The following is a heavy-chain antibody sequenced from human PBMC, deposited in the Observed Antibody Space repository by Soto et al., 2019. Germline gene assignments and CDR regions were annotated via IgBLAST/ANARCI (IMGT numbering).Heavy chain of an antibody. V-gene: IGHV1-18*01. J-gene: IGHJ6*02. Sequence: ASVKVSCKASGYSFSSYGITWVRQAPGQGLEWLGWISPYNDDTKYAQRLQGRVTMTTDTSTRTAYMELSSLRSEDTAVYYCARRLPPIQGYSYGYDGYYYYGMDVWGQGTTVTVSS. D-gene: IGHD5-18*01. CDR3: ARRLPPIQGYSYGYDGYYYYGMDV. CDR1: GYSFSSYG. CDR2: ISPYNDDT.